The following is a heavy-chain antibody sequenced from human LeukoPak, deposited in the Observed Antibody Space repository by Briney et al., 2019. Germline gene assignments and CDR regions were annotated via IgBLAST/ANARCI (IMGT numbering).Heavy chain of an antibody. D-gene: IGHD5-18*01. Sequence: ASVKVSCKASGGTFSNYAINWVRQDPGQGLEWMGGITPIFGTPNYLQKFQGRVTITADRSTRTAYMELSRLRSEDTAIYYSARASSDDTAMATPFAYWGQGTLVTVSS. CDR1: GGTFSNYA. CDR3: ARASSDDTAMATPFAY. J-gene: IGHJ4*02. V-gene: IGHV1-69*06. CDR2: ITPIFGTP.